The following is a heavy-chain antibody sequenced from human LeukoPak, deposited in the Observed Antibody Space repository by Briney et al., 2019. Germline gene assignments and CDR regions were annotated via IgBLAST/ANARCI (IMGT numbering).Heavy chain of an antibody. Sequence: GESLKISCEASGYSFTDYWIGWVRQMPGKGLEWMGIIYAGDSDTRCSPSFQGQVTISVDKSISAAYLQWSSLKASDTAMYYCARGQRGSYSPYFDYWGQGALVTVSS. CDR1: GYSFTDYW. V-gene: IGHV5-51*01. J-gene: IGHJ4*02. CDR3: ARGQRGSYSPYFDY. CDR2: IYAGDSDT. D-gene: IGHD3-16*01.